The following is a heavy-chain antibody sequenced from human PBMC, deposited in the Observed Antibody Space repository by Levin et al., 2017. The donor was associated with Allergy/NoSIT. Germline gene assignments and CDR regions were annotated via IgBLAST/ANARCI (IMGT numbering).Heavy chain of an antibody. J-gene: IGHJ4*02. CDR1: GFTFSSYA. D-gene: IGHD2-15*01. CDR2: ISYDGSNK. V-gene: IGHV3-30-3*01. Sequence: SCAASGFTFSSYAMHWVRQAPGKGLEWVAVISYDGSNKYYADSVKGRFTISRDNSKNTLYLQMNSLRAEDTAVYYCARDRDCSGGSCGYFDYWGQGTLVTVSS. CDR3: ARDRDCSGGSCGYFDY.